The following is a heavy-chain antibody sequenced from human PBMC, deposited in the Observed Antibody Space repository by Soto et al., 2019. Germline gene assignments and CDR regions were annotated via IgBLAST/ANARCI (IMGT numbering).Heavy chain of an antibody. Sequence: GGSLRLSCAASGFTFSSYAMSWVRQAPGKGLEWVSAISGSGGSTYYADSVKGRFTISRDNSKNTLYLQMNSLRAEDTAVYYCAKSGIHSSSWYLYYGMDVWGQGTTVTVSS. D-gene: IGHD6-13*01. CDR1: GFTFSSYA. J-gene: IGHJ6*02. CDR2: ISGSGGST. CDR3: AKSGIHSSSWYLYYGMDV. V-gene: IGHV3-23*01.